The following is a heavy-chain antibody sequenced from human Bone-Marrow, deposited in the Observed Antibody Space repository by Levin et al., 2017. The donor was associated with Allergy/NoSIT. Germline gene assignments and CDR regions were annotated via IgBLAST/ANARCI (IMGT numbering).Heavy chain of an antibody. J-gene: IGHJ4*02. V-gene: IGHV1-18*01. Sequence: GESLKISCKASGYTFTSYGISWVRQAPGQGLEWMGWVAGDNHNTKYTQKFRGRVTMTTDTSTSTAYMELRSLRSDDTAMYYCARDERMTTVTFDFWGQGTLVTVSS. CDR1: GYTFTSYG. CDR3: ARDERMTTVTFDF. D-gene: IGHD4-17*01. CDR2: VAGDNHNT.